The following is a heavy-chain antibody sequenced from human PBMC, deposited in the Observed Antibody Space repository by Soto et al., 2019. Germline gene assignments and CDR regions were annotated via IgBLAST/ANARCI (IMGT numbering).Heavy chain of an antibody. J-gene: IGHJ6*02. CDR3: ARDISRGYSYDYYYYYGMDV. Sequence: GGSLRLSCAASGFTFSSYAVHWVRQAPGKWLEWVAVISYDGSNKYYADSVKGRFTISRDNSKNTLYLQMNSLRAEDTAVYYCARDISRGYSYDYYYYYGMDVWGQGTTVTVS. D-gene: IGHD5-18*01. CDR2: ISYDGSNK. V-gene: IGHV3-30-3*01. CDR1: GFTFSSYA.